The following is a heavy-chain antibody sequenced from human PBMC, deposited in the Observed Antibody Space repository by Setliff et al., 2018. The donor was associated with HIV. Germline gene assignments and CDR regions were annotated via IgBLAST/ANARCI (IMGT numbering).Heavy chain of an antibody. CDR1: GFTLHEYT. CDR3: ARGRRVSSNYYYYYYMDV. CDR2: IKQDGSEK. Sequence: GGSLRLSCAASGFTLHEYTMTWVRQAPGKGLEWVANIKQDGSEKYCVDSVKGRFTISRDNAKNSLYLQMTILGAEDTAVYYCARGRRVSSNYYYYYYMDVWGKGTAVTVSS. J-gene: IGHJ6*03. V-gene: IGHV3-7*03. D-gene: IGHD2-2*01.